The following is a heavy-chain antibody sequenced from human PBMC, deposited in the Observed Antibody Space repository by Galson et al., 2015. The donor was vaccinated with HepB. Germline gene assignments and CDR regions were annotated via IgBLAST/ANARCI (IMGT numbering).Heavy chain of an antibody. V-gene: IGHV1-2*06. J-gene: IGHJ4*02. D-gene: IGHD6-6*01. CDR3: ARGERKSLYSSSSGDFDY. CDR1: GYTFTGYY. Sequence: SVKVSCKASGYTFTGYYMHWVRQAPGQGLEWMGRINPNSGGTNYAQKFQGRVTMTRDTSISTAYMELSRLRSDDTAVYYCARGERKSLYSSSSGDFDYWGQGTLVTVSS. CDR2: INPNSGGT.